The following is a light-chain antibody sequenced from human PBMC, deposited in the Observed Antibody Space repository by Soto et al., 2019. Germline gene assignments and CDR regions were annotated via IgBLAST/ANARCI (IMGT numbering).Light chain of an antibody. J-gene: IGKJ4*01. V-gene: IGKV3-20*01. CDR3: HQYAASPLT. Sequence: EIVLTQSPGTLSLSPGESTTLSCRASQSVGRNFLAWYQQKPGRAPRLLIHGASYRATGVPDRFSGSGSETDFTLTISRLEPEDFAVYYWHQYAASPLTFCGGTKVEIK. CDR2: GAS. CDR1: QSVGRNF.